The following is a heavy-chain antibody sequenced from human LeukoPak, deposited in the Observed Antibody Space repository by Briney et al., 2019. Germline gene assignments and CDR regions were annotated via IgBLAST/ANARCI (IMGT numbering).Heavy chain of an antibody. CDR3: ARDMGEGTMVRGVNYYYYGMDV. J-gene: IGHJ6*02. CDR1: GYTFTSYY. CDR2: INPSGGST. Sequence: ASVKVSCKASGYTFTSYYMHWVRQAPGQGLEWMGIINPSGGSTSYAQKFQGRVTMTRDTSTSTVYMELSSLRSEDTAVYCCARDMGEGTMVRGVNYYYYGMDVWGQGTTVTVSS. V-gene: IGHV1-46*01. D-gene: IGHD3-10*01.